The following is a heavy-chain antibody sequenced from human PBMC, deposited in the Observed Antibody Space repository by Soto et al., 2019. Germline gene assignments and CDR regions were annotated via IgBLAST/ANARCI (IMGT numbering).Heavy chain of an antibody. J-gene: IGHJ4*02. V-gene: IGHV4-4*02. Sequence: SETLSLTCAVSGGSISSSNWWSWVRQPPGKGLEWIGEIYHSGSTSYNPSLKSRVTISVDKSKNQFSLKLSSVTAADTAVYYCPRAPDILPGYYGFDYWGQGTLVTSPQ. CDR1: GGSISSSNW. CDR2: IYHSGST. D-gene: IGHD3-9*01. CDR3: PRAPDILPGYYGFDY.